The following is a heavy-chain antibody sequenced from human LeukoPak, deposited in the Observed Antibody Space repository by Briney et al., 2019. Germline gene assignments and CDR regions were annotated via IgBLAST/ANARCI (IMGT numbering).Heavy chain of an antibody. CDR3: ARDRNFDY. V-gene: IGHV3-66*01. CDR1: GFTFSSYS. Sequence: PGGSLRLSCAASGFTFSSYSMNWVRQAPGKGLEWVSVFYGGGSTYYADSVKGRFTISSDNSKNTLYLQMNSLRAEDTAIYYCARDRNFDYWGQGTLVTVSS. J-gene: IGHJ4*02. CDR2: FYGGGST.